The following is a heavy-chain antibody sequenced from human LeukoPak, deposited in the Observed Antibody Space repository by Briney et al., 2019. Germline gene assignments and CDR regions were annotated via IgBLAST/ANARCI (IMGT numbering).Heavy chain of an antibody. CDR3: AREYDDSSGYPEFDY. CDR2: INPSGGST. J-gene: IGHJ4*02. CDR1: GYTFTSYF. D-gene: IGHD3-22*01. Sequence: GVSVKVSCKASGYTFTSYFMHWVRQAPGQGLEWMGIINPSGGSTSYAQKFQGRVTMTRDTSTSTVYMELSSLRSEDTAVYYCAREYDDSSGYPEFDYWGQGTLVTVSS. V-gene: IGHV1-46*01.